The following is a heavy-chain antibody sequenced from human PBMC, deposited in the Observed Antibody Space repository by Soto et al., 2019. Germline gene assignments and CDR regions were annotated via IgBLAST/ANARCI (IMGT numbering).Heavy chain of an antibody. J-gene: IGHJ4*02. CDR3: ARQSSAAMSASSWYNY. Sequence: SETLSLTCTVSGCSISIYYWSWIRQRPGKGLEWIGEIYHSGSTNYNPSLKSRVTISVDKSKNQFSLNLNSVTAADTAVYYCARQSSAAMSASSWYNYWGQGSLVTVSS. CDR2: IYHSGST. V-gene: IGHV4-59*08. CDR1: GCSISIYY. D-gene: IGHD6-13*01.